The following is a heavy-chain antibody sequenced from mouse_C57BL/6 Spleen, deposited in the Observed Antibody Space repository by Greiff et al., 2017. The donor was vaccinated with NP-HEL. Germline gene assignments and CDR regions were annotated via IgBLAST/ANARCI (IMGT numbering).Heavy chain of an antibody. CDR1: GYTFTDYY. D-gene: IGHD1-1*01. CDR2: INPTNGGT. CDR3: ARHNYDGSSYGAWFAY. J-gene: IGHJ3*01. V-gene: IGHV1-26*01. Sequence: EVQLQQSGPELVKPGASVKISCKASGYTFTDYYMNWVKQSHGTSLEWIGDINPTNGGTSYNQKFKGKATLTVDKSYSTSYMQLRSLTSEYSAVYYCARHNYDGSSYGAWFAYWGQGTLVTVSA.